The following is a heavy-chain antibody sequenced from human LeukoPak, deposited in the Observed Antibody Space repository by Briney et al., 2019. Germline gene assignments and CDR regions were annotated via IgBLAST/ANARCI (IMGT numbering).Heavy chain of an antibody. CDR2: ISSSGSTI. J-gene: IGHJ3*02. CDR3: AKDLERRVVGATPNAFDI. CDR1: GFTFSDYY. Sequence: GGSLRLSCAASGFTFSDYYMSWIRQAPGKGLEWVSYISSSGSTIYYADSVKGRFTISRDNSKNTLYLQMNSLRAEDTAVYYCAKDLERRVVGATPNAFDIWGQGTMVTVSS. V-gene: IGHV3-11*04. D-gene: IGHD1-26*01.